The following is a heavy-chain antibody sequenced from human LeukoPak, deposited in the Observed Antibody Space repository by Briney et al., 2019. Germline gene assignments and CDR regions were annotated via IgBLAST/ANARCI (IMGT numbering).Heavy chain of an antibody. J-gene: IGHJ4*02. CDR2: IYYSGST. Sequence: PSETLSLTCTVSGGSISSYYWSWIRQPPGKGLEWIGYIYYSGSTNYNPSLKSRVTISVDTSKNQFSLKLSSVTAADTAVYYCARSKYGDYFDYWGQGTLVTVSS. CDR3: ARSKYGDYFDY. CDR1: GGSISSYY. D-gene: IGHD4-17*01. V-gene: IGHV4-59*01.